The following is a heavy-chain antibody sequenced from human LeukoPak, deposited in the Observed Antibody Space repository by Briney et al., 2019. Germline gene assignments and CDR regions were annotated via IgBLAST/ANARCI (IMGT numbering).Heavy chain of an antibody. CDR2: ISGYSVNT. D-gene: IGHD6-13*01. CDR1: GYTFSSYG. V-gene: IGHV1-18*01. J-gene: IGHJ6*03. CDR3: ARASRGSSWYGYYYYYYMDV. Sequence: GASVKVSCKASGYTFSSYGISWVRQAPGQGLEWMGWISGYSVNTNYAQKVQGRVTMTTDTSTSTAYMELSSLRSEDTAVYYCARASRGSSWYGYYYYYYMDVWGKGTTVTVSS.